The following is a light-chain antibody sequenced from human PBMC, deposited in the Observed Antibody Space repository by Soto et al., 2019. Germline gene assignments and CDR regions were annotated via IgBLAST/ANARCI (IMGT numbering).Light chain of an antibody. CDR2: AAS. V-gene: IGKV3-20*01. CDR1: QSITSKF. Sequence: EIVLTQSPGTPSLSPGQRATLSCRASQSITSKFVAWYQQRPGQPPRLLIYAASTRATGIPDRFNGSGSETDLTLTISRLEPEDFAVYYCQQYGGSPTLAFGGGTKVEI. J-gene: IGKJ4*01. CDR3: QQYGGSPTLA.